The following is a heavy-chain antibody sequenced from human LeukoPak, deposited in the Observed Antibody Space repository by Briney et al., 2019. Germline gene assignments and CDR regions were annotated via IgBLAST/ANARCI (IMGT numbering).Heavy chain of an antibody. CDR1: GGSISSGGYY. J-gene: IGHJ5*02. CDR2: IYYSGST. V-gene: IGHV4-31*03. CDR3: AREGVPAAMGVPVPTDNWFDP. D-gene: IGHD2-2*01. Sequence: PSETLALTCTVSGGSISSGGYYWSWIRQHPGKGLEWIGYIYYSGSTYYNTSLKSGVTISVDTSKNQFSLKLSSVTAADTAVYYCAREGVPAAMGVPVPTDNWFDPWGQGTLVTVSS.